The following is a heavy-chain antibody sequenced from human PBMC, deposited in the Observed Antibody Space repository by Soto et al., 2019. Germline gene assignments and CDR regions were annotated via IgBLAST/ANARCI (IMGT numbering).Heavy chain of an antibody. J-gene: IGHJ6*02. D-gene: IGHD3-16*01. CDR3: ARVGAPDTISYYYYGMDV. CDR1: GFTFSSYG. V-gene: IGHV3-33*01. CDR2: IWYDGSNK. Sequence: PGGSLRLSCAASGFTFSSYGMHWVRQAPGKGLEWVAVIWYDGSNKYYADSVKGRFTISRDNSKNTLYLQMNSLRAEDTAVYYCARVGAPDTISYYYYGMDVWGQGTTVTVSS.